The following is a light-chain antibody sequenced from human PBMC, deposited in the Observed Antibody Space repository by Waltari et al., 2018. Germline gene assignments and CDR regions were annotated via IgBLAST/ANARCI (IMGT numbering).Light chain of an antibody. CDR2: SHN. CDR1: SSNIGSNT. J-gene: IGLJ1*01. Sequence: QSVLTQPPSASGTPGQRVTISCSGSSSNIGSNTANWYQQLPGTAPKLLIYSHNQRPSGVPDRFSGSKSGTSASLAISGLQSEDEADYYCAAWDDSLNGYVFGTGTKVTVL. V-gene: IGLV1-44*01. CDR3: AAWDDSLNGYV.